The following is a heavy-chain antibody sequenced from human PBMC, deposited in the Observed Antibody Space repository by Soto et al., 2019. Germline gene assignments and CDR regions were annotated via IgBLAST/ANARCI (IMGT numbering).Heavy chain of an antibody. V-gene: IGHV4-61*05. Sequence: SETLSLTCSVSGGSISSSSYYWGWIRQPPGKGLEWIGYIYFSGTTNYNPSLKSRVTISVDTSKNQFSLKLSSVTAADTAVYYCARRYGSAIDYWGQGTLVTVS. D-gene: IGHD1-26*01. CDR1: GGSISSSSYY. J-gene: IGHJ4*02. CDR2: IYFSGTT. CDR3: ARRYGSAIDY.